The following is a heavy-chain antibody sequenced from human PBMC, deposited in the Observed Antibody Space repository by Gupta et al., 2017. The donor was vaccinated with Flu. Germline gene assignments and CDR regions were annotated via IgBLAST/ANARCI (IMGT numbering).Heavy chain of an antibody. Sequence: QVHLQESGPGLVKPSETLSLTCAVSGYSINSGFFWVWVRQPPGQGLEWIGSIYHSGSTHYNPSLESRVAISVDTSKNQFSLRLSSVTAADTAVYYCARSNEAFYYYNMGVWGRGTTVTVSS. CDR2: IYHSGST. CDR3: ARSNEAFYYYNMGV. J-gene: IGHJ6*02. D-gene: IGHD2-8*01. CDR1: GYSINSGFF. V-gene: IGHV4-38-2*01.